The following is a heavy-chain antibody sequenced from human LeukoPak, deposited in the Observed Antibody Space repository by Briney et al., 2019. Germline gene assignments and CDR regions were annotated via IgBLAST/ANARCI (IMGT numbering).Heavy chain of an antibody. D-gene: IGHD2-2*01. J-gene: IGHJ5*02. CDR3: ARGDCSSTSCYGGNWFDP. CDR2: INHSGST. CDR1: GGSFSGYY. Sequence: RASETLSLTCAVYGGSFSGYYWSRIRQPPGKGLEWIGEINHSGSTNYNPSLKSRVTISVDTSKNQFSLKLSSVTAADTAVYYCARGDCSSTSCYGGNWFDPWGQGTLVTVSS. V-gene: IGHV4-34*01.